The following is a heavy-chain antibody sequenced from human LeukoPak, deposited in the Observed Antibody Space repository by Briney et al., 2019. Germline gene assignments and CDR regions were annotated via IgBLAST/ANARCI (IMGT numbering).Heavy chain of an antibody. D-gene: IGHD5-24*01. J-gene: IGHJ6*02. CDR2: ISGSGGST. CDR3: ARTKVGDGYVIPYYYYYGMDV. V-gene: IGHV3-23*01. Sequence: GGSLRLSCAASGFTFSSYAMSWVRQAPGKRLEWVSAISGSGGSTYYADSVKGRFTISRDNSKNTLYLQMNSLRAEDTAVYYCARTKVGDGYVIPYYYYYGMDVWGQGTTVTVSS. CDR1: GFTFSSYA.